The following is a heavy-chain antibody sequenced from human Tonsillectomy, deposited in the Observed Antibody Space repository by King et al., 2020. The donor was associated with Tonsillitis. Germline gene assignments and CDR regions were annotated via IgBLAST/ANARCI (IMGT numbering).Heavy chain of an antibody. D-gene: IGHD5-18*01. CDR1: GFTVTRNY. CDR2: IYSGGST. Sequence: QLVQSGGGLIQPGGSLRLSCAASGFTVTRNYMSWVRQAPGKGLEWVSDIYSGGSTYYADSVKGRFTISRDNSQNTLYLQMNSLRAEDTAVYYCARDGNTAMANDAFDIWGQGTMVTVSS. J-gene: IGHJ3*02. CDR3: ARDGNTAMANDAFDI. V-gene: IGHV3-53*01.